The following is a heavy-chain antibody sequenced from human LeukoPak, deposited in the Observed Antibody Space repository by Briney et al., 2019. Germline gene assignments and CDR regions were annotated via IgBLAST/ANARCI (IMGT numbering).Heavy chain of an antibody. V-gene: IGHV1-18*01. D-gene: IGHD3-22*01. Sequence: ASVKVSCKASGYTFTSYGISWVRQAPGQGLEWMGWISAYSGNTNYAQKLQGRVTMTTDASTSTAYMELRSLRSDDTAVYYCATTYYYDSSGLNWFDPWGQGTLVTVSS. CDR3: ATTYYYDSSGLNWFDP. J-gene: IGHJ5*02. CDR2: ISAYSGNT. CDR1: GYTFTSYG.